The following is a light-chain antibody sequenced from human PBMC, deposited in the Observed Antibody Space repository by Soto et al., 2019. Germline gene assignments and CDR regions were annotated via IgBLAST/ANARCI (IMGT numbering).Light chain of an antibody. Sequence: DIQMTQSPSTLSAFVGDRVTITCRASQSISGWLAWYQQKPGKAPRLLMYVASSLQSGVPSRFSGSGSATEFTLTISSLQPDDFATYFCQQSYDTPYTFGQGTKLEIK. CDR2: VAS. J-gene: IGKJ2*01. CDR3: QQSYDTPYT. V-gene: IGKV1-5*01. CDR1: QSISGW.